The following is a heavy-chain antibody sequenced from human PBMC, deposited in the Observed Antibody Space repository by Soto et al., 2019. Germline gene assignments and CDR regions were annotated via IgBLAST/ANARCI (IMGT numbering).Heavy chain of an antibody. CDR3: AKAYTVPPTPYGMDV. CDR2: ISWNSGSI. CDR1: GFTFDDYA. D-gene: IGHD4-17*01. V-gene: IGHV3-9*01. J-gene: IGHJ6*02. Sequence: EVQLVESGGGLVQPGRSLRLSCAASGFTFDDYAMHWVRQAPGKGLEYVSGISWNSGSIAYADSVKGRFTISRDNAKNSLYLQMNSLRPEDTALYYCAKAYTVPPTPYGMDVWGQGTTVTVSS.